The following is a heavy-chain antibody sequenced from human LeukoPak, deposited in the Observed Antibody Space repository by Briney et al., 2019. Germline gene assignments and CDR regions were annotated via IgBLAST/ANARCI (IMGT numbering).Heavy chain of an antibody. V-gene: IGHV1-2*02. CDR3: ARFPIAAAGKPYYYYYYMDV. CDR2: INPNSGGT. Sequence: ASVKVSCKASGYTFTGYYMHWVRQAPGQGLEWMGWINPNSGGTNYAQKFQGRVTITRDTSISTAYMELSRLRSDDTAVYYCARFPIAAAGKPYYYYYYMDVWGKGTTVTVSS. CDR1: GYTFTGYY. D-gene: IGHD6-13*01. J-gene: IGHJ6*03.